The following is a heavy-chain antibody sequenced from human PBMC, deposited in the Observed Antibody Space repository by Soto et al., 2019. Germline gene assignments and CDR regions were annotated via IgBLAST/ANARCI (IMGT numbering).Heavy chain of an antibody. CDR2: INHSGST. Sequence: TLSLTCAVYGGSFSGYYWSWIRQPPGKGLEWIGEINHSGSTNYNPSLKSRVTISVDTSKNQFSLKLSSVTAADTAVYYCARDGYDFWSGYPSRRYYYMDVWGKGTTVTVYS. J-gene: IGHJ6*03. CDR3: ARDGYDFWSGYPSRRYYYMDV. CDR1: GGSFSGYY. V-gene: IGHV4-34*01. D-gene: IGHD3-3*01.